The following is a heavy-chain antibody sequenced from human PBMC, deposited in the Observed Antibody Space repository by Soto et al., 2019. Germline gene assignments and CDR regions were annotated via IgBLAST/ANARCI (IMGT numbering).Heavy chain of an antibody. V-gene: IGHV3-23*01. J-gene: IGHJ4*02. CDR1: GFTFSSCG. CDR2: ISSSGGIT. D-gene: IGHD2-21*01. CDR3: AKVWTQGNAHCQQDS. Sequence: EVQLLESGGGLVQPGGSLRVSCVASGFTFSSCGMSWVRQPPGKGLEWVSVISSSGGITYYADSVKGRFTISRDNSKNTLWLQMNSLRAEDTAVYYCAKVWTQGNAHCQQDSWGQGTLVTVSS.